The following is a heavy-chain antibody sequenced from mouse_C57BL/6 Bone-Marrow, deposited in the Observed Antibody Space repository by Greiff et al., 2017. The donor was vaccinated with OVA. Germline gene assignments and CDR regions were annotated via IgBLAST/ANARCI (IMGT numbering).Heavy chain of an antibody. CDR2: ISNGGGST. Sequence: EVKLMESGGGLVQPGGSLKLSCAASGFTFSDYYMYWVRQTPEKRLEWVAYISNGGGSTYYPDTVKGRFTISRDNAKNTLYLQMSRLKSEDTDMYYCASPMDYWGQGTSVTVSS. CDR1: GFTFSDYY. V-gene: IGHV5-12*01. J-gene: IGHJ4*01. CDR3: ASPMDY.